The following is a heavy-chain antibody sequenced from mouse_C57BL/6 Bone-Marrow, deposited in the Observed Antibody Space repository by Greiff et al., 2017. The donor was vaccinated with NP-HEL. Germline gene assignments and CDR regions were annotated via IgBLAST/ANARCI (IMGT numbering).Heavy chain of an antibody. V-gene: IGHV5-17*01. CDR2: ISSGSSTI. CDR3: ARYDYDGGWYFDY. Sequence: EVMLVESGGGLVKPGGSLKLSCAASGFTFCDYGMHWVRQAPEKGLEWVAYISSGSSTIYYADTVKGRFTISRDNAKNTLFLQMTSLRSEDTAMYYCARYDYDGGWYFDYWGQGTTLTVSS. CDR1: GFTFCDYG. D-gene: IGHD2-4*01. J-gene: IGHJ2*01.